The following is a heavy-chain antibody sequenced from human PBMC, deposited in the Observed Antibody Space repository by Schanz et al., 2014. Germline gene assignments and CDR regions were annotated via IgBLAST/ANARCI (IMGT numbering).Heavy chain of an antibody. CDR2: IISILGIP. CDR3: ARSGSSNWYFFDC. D-gene: IGHD6-13*01. Sequence: QVQLVQSGAEVKKPGSSVKVSCKASGGTFSSYTISWVRQAPGQGLEWMGRIISILGIPNYAQKFQGRVTITRDTLASTAYMEVSSLRSEDTAVYYCARSGSSNWYFFDCWGQGTLVTVSS. V-gene: IGHV1-69*02. CDR1: GGTFSSYT. J-gene: IGHJ4*02.